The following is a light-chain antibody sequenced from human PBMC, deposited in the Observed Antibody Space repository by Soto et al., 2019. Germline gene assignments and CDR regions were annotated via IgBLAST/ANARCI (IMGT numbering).Light chain of an antibody. Sequence: DIVMTQSPDSLSVSLGERATINCNSSQIVLYSSNNKNYLAWYQQKPGKAPKLLIYAASSLQSGVPSRFSGSGSGTDFTLTISSLQPEDFATYYCQQSYSTPTFGQGTRLEIK. V-gene: IGKV4-1*01. J-gene: IGKJ5*01. CDR3: QQSYSTPT. CDR2: AAS. CDR1: QIVLYSSNNKNY.